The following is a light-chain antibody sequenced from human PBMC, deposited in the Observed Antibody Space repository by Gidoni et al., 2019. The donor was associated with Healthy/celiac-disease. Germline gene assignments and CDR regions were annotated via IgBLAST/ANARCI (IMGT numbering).Light chain of an antibody. CDR2: TLS. J-gene: IGKJ2*01. CDR3: MQRIEFPYT. Sequence: DIVMTQTPLSLPVTPGEPASISCRSSQSLLDSDDGNTYWDWYLQKPGQSPQLLFYTLSSRASGVPDMFSGSGSGTDFTLKISRVEAEDVGVYYCMQRIEFPYTFGQGTKLEIK. CDR1: QSLLDSDDGNTY. V-gene: IGKV2-40*01.